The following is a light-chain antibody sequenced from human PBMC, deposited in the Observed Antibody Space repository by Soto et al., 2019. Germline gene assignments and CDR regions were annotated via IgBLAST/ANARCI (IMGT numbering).Light chain of an antibody. V-gene: IGLV2-23*02. J-gene: IGLJ1*01. CDR3: CSYAGSSTPLI. Sequence: QSVLTQAASVSGSPGQSITIPCTGTSSDVGSYNLVSWYQQHPGKAPKLMIYEVSKRPSGVSNRFSGSKSGNTASLTISGLHAEDEADYYCCSYAGSSTPLIFGTGTKVNVL. CDR2: EVS. CDR1: SSDVGSYNL.